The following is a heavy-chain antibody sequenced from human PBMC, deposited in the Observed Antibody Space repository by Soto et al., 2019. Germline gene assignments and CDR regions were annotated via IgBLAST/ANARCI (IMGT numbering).Heavy chain of an antibody. CDR2: ISPGSRYP. V-gene: IGHV3-11*06. D-gene: IGHD2-15*01. CDR1: GFTFGDSC. J-gene: IGHJ5*02. Sequence: PGGSLRLSCAGSGFTFGDSCMSWIRQAPGKGLEWLSYISPGSRYPAYADSVKGRFTISRGNAKRSLYLQMMSLTAEDTAIYYCVRGGGGGLFDPWGQGTMVTGSS. CDR3: VRGGGGGLFDP.